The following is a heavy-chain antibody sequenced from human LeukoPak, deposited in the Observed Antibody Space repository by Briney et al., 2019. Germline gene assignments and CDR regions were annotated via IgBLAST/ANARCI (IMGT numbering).Heavy chain of an antibody. CDR2: IWYDGSNK. CDR3: ARKGYYDSSGYYYVDYYYGMDV. Sequence: GGSLRLSCAASGFTFSSYGMHWVRQAPGKGLEWVAAIWYDGSNKYYADSVKGRFTISRDNSKNTLYLQMNSLRAEDTAVYYCARKGYYDSSGYYYVDYYYGMDVWGQGTTVTVSS. J-gene: IGHJ6*02. V-gene: IGHV3-33*01. CDR1: GFTFSSYG. D-gene: IGHD3-22*01.